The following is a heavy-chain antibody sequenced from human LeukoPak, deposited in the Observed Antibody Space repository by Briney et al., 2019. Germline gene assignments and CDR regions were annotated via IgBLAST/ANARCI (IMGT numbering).Heavy chain of an antibody. CDR3: ARHRGYNYGYGDY. CDR1: GGSISSSSYY. V-gene: IGHV4-39*01. D-gene: IGHD5-18*01. Sequence: SETLSLTCTVSGGSISSSSYYWGWIRQPPGKGLEWIGSIYYSGSTYYNPSLRSRGTISVDTSKNQFSLKLSSVTAADTAVYYCARHRGYNYGYGDYWGQGTLVTVSS. CDR2: IYYSGST. J-gene: IGHJ4*02.